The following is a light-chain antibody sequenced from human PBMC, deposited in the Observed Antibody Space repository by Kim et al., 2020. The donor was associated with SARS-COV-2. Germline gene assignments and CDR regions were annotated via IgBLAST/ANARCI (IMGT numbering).Light chain of an antibody. CDR2: LNSDGSH. CDR3: QTWGTGIWV. CDR1: SGHSSYA. Sequence: QLVLTQSPSASASLGASVKLTCTLSSGHSSYAIAWHQQQLEKGPRYLMKLNSDGSHSKGDGIPDRFSGSSSGAERYLTISSLQSEDEADYYCQTWGTGIWVFGGGTQLTVL. J-gene: IGLJ3*02. V-gene: IGLV4-69*01.